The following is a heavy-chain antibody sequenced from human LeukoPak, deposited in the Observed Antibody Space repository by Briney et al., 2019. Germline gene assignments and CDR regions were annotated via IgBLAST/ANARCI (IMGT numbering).Heavy chain of an antibody. V-gene: IGHV1-2*04. CDR1: GYTFTGYY. D-gene: IGHD2-15*01. CDR2: INPNSGGT. Sequence: ASVKVSCTASGYTFTGYYMHWVRQAPGQGLEWMGWINPNSGGTNYAQKFQGWVTMTRDTSISTAYMELSRLRSDDTAVYYCARDQPTRRFDPWGQGTLVTVSS. CDR3: ARDQPTRRFDP. J-gene: IGHJ5*02.